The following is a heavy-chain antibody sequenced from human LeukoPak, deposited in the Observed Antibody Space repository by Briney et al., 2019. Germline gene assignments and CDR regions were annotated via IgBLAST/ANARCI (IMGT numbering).Heavy chain of an antibody. CDR2: IIPLKGTS. CDR3: ATYDVLTGFEY. CDR1: GYTFISYV. D-gene: IGHD3-9*01. Sequence: SVKVSCKASGYTFISYVISWVRQAPGHGLEWMGGIIPLKGTSKLTQKLQDRATISADESTNTVYMEVRSLRSEDTALYYCATYDVLTGFEYWGQGTLVIVSS. J-gene: IGHJ4*02. V-gene: IGHV1-69*13.